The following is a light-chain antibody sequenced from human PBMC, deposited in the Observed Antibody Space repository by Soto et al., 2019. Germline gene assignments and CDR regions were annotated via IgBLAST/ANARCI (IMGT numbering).Light chain of an antibody. V-gene: IGKV1-9*01. CDR2: AAS. Sequence: DIQLTQSPSFLSESVGDRVTITCRASKGISSYLAWYQQKPGKAPKLLIYAASTLQSGVPSRFSGSGSGTEFTLTISSLQPEDFATYYCQQLNSYPRTFGQGTKLEIK. CDR3: QQLNSYPRT. CDR1: KGISSY. J-gene: IGKJ2*01.